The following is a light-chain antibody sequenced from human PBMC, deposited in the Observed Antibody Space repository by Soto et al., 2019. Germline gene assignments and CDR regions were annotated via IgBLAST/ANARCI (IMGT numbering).Light chain of an antibody. CDR1: QSVLYSSNNKNY. V-gene: IGKV4-1*01. J-gene: IGKJ2*01. CDR3: QQYYSTPVT. Sequence: IVMTQTPDSVAESLGERATINCKSSQSVLYSSNNKNYLAWYQQKPGQPPILLIYSASTRESVVPDRFSGSGSGTDFTLTISRLQAEDVAVYYCQQYYSTPVTFGQGTKLEIK. CDR2: SAS.